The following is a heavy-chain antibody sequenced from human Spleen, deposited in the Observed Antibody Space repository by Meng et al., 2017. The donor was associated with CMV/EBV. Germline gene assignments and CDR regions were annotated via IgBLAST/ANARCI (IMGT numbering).Heavy chain of an antibody. D-gene: IGHD2-2*01. CDR2: IIPIVGQT. J-gene: IGHJ5*02. V-gene: IGHV1-69*06. Sequence: SGGTFNNYAVSWVRQAPGQGLEWLGGIIPIVGQTNYAQKFQGRVTITADRSTGTVYMELNSLRSEDTAMYYCARRGQYQLLYWFDPWGQGTLVTVSS. CDR1: GGTFNNYA. CDR3: ARRGQYQLLYWFDP.